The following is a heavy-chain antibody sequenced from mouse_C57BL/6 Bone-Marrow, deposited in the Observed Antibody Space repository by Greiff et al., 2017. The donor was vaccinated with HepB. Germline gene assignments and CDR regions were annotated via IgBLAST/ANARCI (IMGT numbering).Heavy chain of an antibody. CDR3: ARHNYGSCAMDY. CDR2: IWSDGST. D-gene: IGHD1-1*01. Sequence: VQLQESGPGLVAPSQSLSITCTVSGFSLTSYGVHWVRQPPGKGLEWLVVIWSDGSTTYNSALKSRLSISKDNSKSQVFLKMNSLQTDDTAMNYCARHNYGSCAMDYWGQGTSVTVSS. V-gene: IGHV2-6-1*01. CDR1: GFSLTSYG. J-gene: IGHJ4*01.